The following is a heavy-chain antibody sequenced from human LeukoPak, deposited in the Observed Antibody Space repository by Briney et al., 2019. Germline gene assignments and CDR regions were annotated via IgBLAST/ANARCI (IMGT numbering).Heavy chain of an antibody. Sequence: GASVKVSCNASGYTFTGHYMHWVRQATGQGLEWMGWMNPNSGNTGYAQKFQGRVTITRNTSISTAYMELSSLRSEDTAVYYCARGAVLRYFDWFHYRAFDIWGQGTMVTVSS. V-gene: IGHV1-8*03. CDR3: ARGAVLRYFDWFHYRAFDI. CDR1: GYTFTGHY. J-gene: IGHJ3*02. D-gene: IGHD3-9*01. CDR2: MNPNSGNT.